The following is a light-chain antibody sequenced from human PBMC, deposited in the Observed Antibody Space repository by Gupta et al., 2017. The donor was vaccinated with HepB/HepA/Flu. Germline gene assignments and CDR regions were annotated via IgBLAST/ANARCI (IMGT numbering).Light chain of an antibody. CDR3: SSYTSSSTLV. J-gene: IGLJ2*01. V-gene: IGLV2-14*01. Sequence: QSALTQPASVSGSPGQSITISCTGTSSDVGGYNYVSWYQQHPGQAPKLMIYDVSNRPSGVSNLFAGSKAGNTASLTISGHQAEDEADYCCSSYTSSSTLVFGGGTKLTVL. CDR2: DVS. CDR1: SSDVGGYNY.